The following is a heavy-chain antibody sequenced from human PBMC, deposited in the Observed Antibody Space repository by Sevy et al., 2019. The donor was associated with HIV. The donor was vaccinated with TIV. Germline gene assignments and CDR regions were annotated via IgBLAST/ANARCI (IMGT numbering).Heavy chain of an antibody. CDR3: TRGAHFLDY. CDR1: GDSVSSNRAA. J-gene: IGHJ4*02. Sequence: KQSQTLSLTCVISGDSVSSNRAAWNWIRQSPSRGLEWLGRTYYRSKWYTDYAVSVKSRITINPDTSKNQVSLQLNSVTPEDTAVYYCTRGAHFLDYWGQGTLVTVSS. CDR2: TYYRSKWYT. V-gene: IGHV6-1*01.